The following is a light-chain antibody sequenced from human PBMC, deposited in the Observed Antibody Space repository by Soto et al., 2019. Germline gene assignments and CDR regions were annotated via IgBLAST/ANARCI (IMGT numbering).Light chain of an antibody. J-gene: IGLJ2*01. V-gene: IGLV2-14*01. CDR2: DVS. CDR3: SSYTTSGSLV. CDR1: SSDVGGYNY. Sequence: QSVLTQPASVSGSPGQSITISCTGTSSDVGGYNYVSWYQQHPGKAPKLMIYDVSNRPSGVSNRFSGSKSGNTASLTISGPQAEDEADYYCSSYTTSGSLVFGGGTKLTVL.